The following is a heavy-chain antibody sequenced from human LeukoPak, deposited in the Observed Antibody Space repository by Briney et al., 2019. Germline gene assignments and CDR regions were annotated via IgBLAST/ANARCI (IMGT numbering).Heavy chain of an antibody. J-gene: IGHJ4*02. CDR2: IRSKANSYAT. CDR3: TRHYSYFDVLDY. CDR1: GFTFSSYG. V-gene: IGHV3-73*01. Sequence: GGSLRLSCAASGFTFSSYGMHWVRQASGKGLEWVGRIRSKANSYATAYAASVKGRFTISRDDSKNVAYLEMNSLKTEDTAVYYCTRHYSYFDVLDYWGQGTLVTVSS. D-gene: IGHD3-10*01.